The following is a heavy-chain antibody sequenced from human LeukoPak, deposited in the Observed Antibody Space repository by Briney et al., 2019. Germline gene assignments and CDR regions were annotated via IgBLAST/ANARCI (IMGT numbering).Heavy chain of an antibody. CDR3: ATRYCSSTSCPAGDDAFDI. D-gene: IGHD2-2*01. CDR1: GGSIISGTYY. Sequence: PSETLSLTCNVSGGSIISGTYYWSWIRQPAGKGLEWIGTIYYSGSTYYNASLKSRVTISIDTSKNQFSLKLSSVTAADTAVYYCATRYCSSTSCPAGDDAFDIWGQGTMVTVSS. CDR2: IYYSGST. V-gene: IGHV4-39*07. J-gene: IGHJ3*02.